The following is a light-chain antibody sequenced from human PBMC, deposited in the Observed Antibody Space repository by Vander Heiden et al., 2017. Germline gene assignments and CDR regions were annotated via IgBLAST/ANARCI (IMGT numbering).Light chain of an antibody. CDR1: SSNIGAGFD. V-gene: IGLV1-40*01. Sequence: QSVLTQPPSVSGAPRQRVTISCTGSSSNIGAGFDVHWYQQLPGTTPKLPIFGNSNRPSGVPDRFSGSKSGTSASLAITWLQAEDEGDYYCQSYDSSLSAYVFGTGTKVTVL. J-gene: IGLJ1*01. CDR3: QSYDSSLSAYV. CDR2: GNS.